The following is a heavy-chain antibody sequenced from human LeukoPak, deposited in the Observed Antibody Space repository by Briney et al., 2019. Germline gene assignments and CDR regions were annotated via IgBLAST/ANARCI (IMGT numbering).Heavy chain of an antibody. Sequence: GSVKVSCKASGYTFTGYYMHWVRQAPGQGLEWMGRINPNSGGTNYAQKFQGRVTMTRDTSISTAYMELSRLRSDDTAVYYCAREGVGSYGYEDWFDPWGQGTLVTVSS. CDR1: GYTFTGYY. CDR3: AREGVGSYGYEDWFDP. CDR2: INPNSGGT. V-gene: IGHV1-2*06. J-gene: IGHJ5*02. D-gene: IGHD5-18*01.